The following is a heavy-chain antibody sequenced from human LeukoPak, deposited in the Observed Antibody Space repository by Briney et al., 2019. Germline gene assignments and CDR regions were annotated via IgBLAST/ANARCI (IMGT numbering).Heavy chain of an antibody. V-gene: IGHV3-64*01. CDR3: ARGLRYFDWFQDY. J-gene: IGHJ4*02. D-gene: IGHD3-9*01. CDR1: GFTVRSNY. Sequence: GGSLRLSCAASGFTVRSNYMSWVRQAPGKGLEYVSAISSNGGSTYYANSVKGRFTISRDNSKNTLYLQMGSLRAEDMAVYYCARGLRYFDWFQDYWGQGTLVTVSS. CDR2: ISSNGGST.